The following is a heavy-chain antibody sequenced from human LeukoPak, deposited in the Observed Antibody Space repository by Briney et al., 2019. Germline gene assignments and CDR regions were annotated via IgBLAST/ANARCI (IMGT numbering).Heavy chain of an antibody. CDR3: ARAQADYYDSSGHYYYYMDV. D-gene: IGHD3-22*01. V-gene: IGHV1-2*02. CDR1: GYTFTGYY. CDR2: INPNSGDT. Sequence: ASVKVSCKASGYTFTGYYMHWVRQAPGQGLEWMGWINPNSGDTNYAQKFQGRVTMTRDTSISTAYMELSRLRSDDTAVYYCARAQADYYDSSGHYYYYMDVWGKGTTVTVSS. J-gene: IGHJ6*03.